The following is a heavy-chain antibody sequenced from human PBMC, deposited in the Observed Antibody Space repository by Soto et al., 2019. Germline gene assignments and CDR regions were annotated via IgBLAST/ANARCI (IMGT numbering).Heavy chain of an antibody. CDR3: ARVRAAAGRNYFDY. V-gene: IGHV1-3*01. Sequence: ASVKVSCKASGYTFTSYAMHWVRQAPGQRLEWMGWINVGNGNTKYSQKFQGRVTITRDTSASTAYMELSSLRSEDTAVYYCARVRAAAGRNYFDYWGQGTLVTVSS. J-gene: IGHJ4*02. CDR1: GYTFTSYA. D-gene: IGHD6-13*01. CDR2: INVGNGNT.